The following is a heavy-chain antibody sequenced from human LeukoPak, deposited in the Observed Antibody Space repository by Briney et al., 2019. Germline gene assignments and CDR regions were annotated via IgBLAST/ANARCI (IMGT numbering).Heavy chain of an antibody. CDR1: GCSFNGYS. V-gene: IGHV4-34*01. J-gene: IGHJ4*02. CDR3: AMTNGY. D-gene: IGHD2-8*01. CDR2: IGHIGGST. Sequence: SSETLSLTCAVYGCSFNGYSYYWIRQPPGKGLEWIGEIGHIGGSTHYNPSLKSRVTVSMDVSRNQFSLTLKSVTAADSAVYYCAMTNGYWGQGVLVTVSS.